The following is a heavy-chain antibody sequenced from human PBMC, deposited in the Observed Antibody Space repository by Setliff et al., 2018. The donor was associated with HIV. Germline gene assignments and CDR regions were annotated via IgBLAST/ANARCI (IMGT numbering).Heavy chain of an antibody. J-gene: IGHJ4*02. Sequence: NPSETLSLTCTVSDSGTYYWSWIRQPAGKGLEWTGRVSSRGDTNYNPSLKSRVTMSVDTSKNQFSLKLTSVTASDTAVYYCARAAAGNTGPFDLWGQGSPVTVSS. D-gene: IGHD4-17*01. CDR2: VSSRGDT. CDR1: DSGTYY. V-gene: IGHV4-4*07. CDR3: ARAAAGNTGPFDL.